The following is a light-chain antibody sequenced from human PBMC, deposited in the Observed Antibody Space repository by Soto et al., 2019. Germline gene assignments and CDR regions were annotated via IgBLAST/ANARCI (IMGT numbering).Light chain of an antibody. J-gene: IGKJ2*01. V-gene: IGKV1-33*01. CDR1: QDISNY. Sequence: DIQMTQSPSSLSASVGDRVTITCQASQDISNYLKWYQQKPGKAPKILIYDASNLETGIPSRFRGSGSGTDFTFTISSLQPEYIATDYCQHYDNLPYTFGQGTKLEVK. CDR3: QHYDNLPYT. CDR2: DAS.